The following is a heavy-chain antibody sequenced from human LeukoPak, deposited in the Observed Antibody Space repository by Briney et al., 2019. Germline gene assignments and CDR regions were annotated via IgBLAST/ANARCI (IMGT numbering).Heavy chain of an antibody. CDR3: ARNTVTTGVDY. CDR2: IYYSGST. J-gene: IGHJ4*02. Sequence: SETLSLTCAVYGGSFSGYYWSWIRQPPGKGLEWIGYIYYSGSTNYNPSLKSRVTISVDTSKNQFSLKLSSVTAADTAVYYCARNTVTTGVDYWGQGTLVTVSS. V-gene: IGHV4-59*01. D-gene: IGHD4-17*01. CDR1: GGSFSGYY.